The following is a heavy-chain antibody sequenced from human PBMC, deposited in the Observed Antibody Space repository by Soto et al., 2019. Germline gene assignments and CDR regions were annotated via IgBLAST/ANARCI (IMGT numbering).Heavy chain of an antibody. V-gene: IGHV3-21*02. CDR2: ISPSSDSS. CDR1: GFPCSDYS. D-gene: IGHD5-12*01. CDR3: ARPRGPRGYDLIDY. J-gene: IGHJ4*02. Sequence: EVQLVESGGGLVKPGGSLRLACAASGFPCSDYSWNWVRQTPGKGLEWVSSISPSSDSSYYADSVKGRFTISRDNAKNSLFLQMNSLRAEDTAVYYCARPRGPRGYDLIDYWGQGTLVIVSS.